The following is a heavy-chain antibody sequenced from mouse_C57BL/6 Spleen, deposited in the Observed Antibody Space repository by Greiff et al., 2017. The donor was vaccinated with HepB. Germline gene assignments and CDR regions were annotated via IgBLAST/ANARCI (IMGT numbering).Heavy chain of an antibody. CDR1: GFTFSDYG. CDR2: ISSGSSTI. CDR3: ARRYGSPYYYAMDY. V-gene: IGHV5-17*01. Sequence: EVHLVESGGGLVKPGGSLKLSCAASGFTFSDYGMHWVRQAPEKGLEWVAYISSGSSTIYYADTVKGRFTISRDNAKNTLFLQMTSLRSEDTAMYYGARRYGSPYYYAMDYWGQGTSVTVSS. D-gene: IGHD1-1*01. J-gene: IGHJ4*01.